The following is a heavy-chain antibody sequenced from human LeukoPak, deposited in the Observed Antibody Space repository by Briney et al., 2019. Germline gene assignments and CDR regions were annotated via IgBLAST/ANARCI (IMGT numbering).Heavy chain of an antibody. CDR1: GYTFTGYY. J-gene: IGHJ3*01. D-gene: IGHD3-22*01. CDR3: ARKPLDYYETLDAFDL. Sequence: ASVKVSCKASGYTFTGYYMHWVRPAPGQGLEWMGWINPNSGGTNYAQKFQGRVTMTKDRPIRTAYMELKSLRSDDTAIYYCARKPLDYYETLDAFDLWGQGTMVIVSS. V-gene: IGHV1-2*02. CDR2: INPNSGGT.